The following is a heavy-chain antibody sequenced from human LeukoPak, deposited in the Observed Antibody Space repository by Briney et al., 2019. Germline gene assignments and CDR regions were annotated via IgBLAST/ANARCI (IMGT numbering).Heavy chain of an antibody. CDR2: IKQDGSEK. V-gene: IGHV3-7*01. J-gene: IGHJ4*02. CDR3: ARGEGVHYYDSSGYKPEDY. CDR1: GFTFSSYW. Sequence: GGSLRLSCAASGFTFSSYWMSWVRQAPGKGLEWVANIKQDGSEKYYVDSVKGRFTISRDNAKNSLYLQMNSLRAEDTAAYYCARGEGVHYYDSSGYKPEDYWGQGTLVTVSS. D-gene: IGHD3-22*01.